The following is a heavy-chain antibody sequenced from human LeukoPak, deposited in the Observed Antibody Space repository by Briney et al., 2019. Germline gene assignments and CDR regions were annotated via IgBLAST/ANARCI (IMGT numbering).Heavy chain of an antibody. Sequence: ASVKVSCKASGYTFTSYYMHWVRQAPGQGLEWMGIINPSGGSTSYAQKFQGRVTMTRDTSTSTVYMELSSLRSEDTAVYYCARSRGYGDYIGYFDYWGQGTLVTVSS. CDR1: GYTFTSYY. CDR2: INPSGGST. CDR3: ARSRGYGDYIGYFDY. V-gene: IGHV1-46*01. J-gene: IGHJ4*02. D-gene: IGHD4-17*01.